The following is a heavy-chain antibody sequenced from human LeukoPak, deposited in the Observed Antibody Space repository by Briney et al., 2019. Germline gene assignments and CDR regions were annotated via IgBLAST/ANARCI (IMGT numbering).Heavy chain of an antibody. V-gene: IGHV1-2*02. J-gene: IGHJ4*02. CDR2: INPNSGGT. CDR3: ARGDDYGDYWGLY. Sequence: ASVKVSCKASGYTFTGYYMHWVRQAPGQGLEWMGWINPNSGGTNYAQKLQGRVTMTTDTSTSTAYMELRSLSDDAAVYYCARGDDYGDYWGLYWGQGTLVTVSS. D-gene: IGHD4-17*01. CDR1: GYTFTGYY.